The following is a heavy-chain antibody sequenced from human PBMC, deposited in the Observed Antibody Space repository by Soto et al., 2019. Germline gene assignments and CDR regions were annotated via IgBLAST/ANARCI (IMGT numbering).Heavy chain of an antibody. Sequence: QVQLQQWGAGLLKPSETLSLTCAVYGGSFSGYYWSWIRQPPGKGLEWIGEINHSGSTNYNPSLKSRVTISVDTSNNQFPLKLSAVTAADTAVYYCARGYYDGTYYYYYGMDVWGQGTTVTVSS. CDR3: ARGYYDGTYYYYYGMDV. CDR2: INHSGST. D-gene: IGHD3-3*01. CDR1: GGSFSGYY. J-gene: IGHJ6*02. V-gene: IGHV4-34*01.